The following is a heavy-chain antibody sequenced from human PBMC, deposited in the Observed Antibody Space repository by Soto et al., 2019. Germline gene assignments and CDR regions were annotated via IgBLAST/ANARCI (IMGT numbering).Heavy chain of an antibody. V-gene: IGHV5-51*01. CDR1: GYSFTTYW. D-gene: IGHD6-19*01. CDR2: IYPGDSDT. J-gene: IGHJ5*02. CDR3: ARPLDTSGWYDH. Sequence: GESLKISCKGSGYSFTTYWIAWVRQMPGKGLECMGIIYPGDSDTRYSPSFQGQVTISADKSINTAYLQWSSLKASDSAIYYCARPLDTSGWYDHWGQGTLVTVSS.